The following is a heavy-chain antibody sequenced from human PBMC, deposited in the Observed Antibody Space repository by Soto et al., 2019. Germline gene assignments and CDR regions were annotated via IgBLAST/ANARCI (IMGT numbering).Heavy chain of an antibody. J-gene: IGHJ4*02. CDR2: IYYSGST. CDR3: ASAYCGGDCYPQY. V-gene: IGHV4-61*01. CDR1: GGSVSSGSYY. D-gene: IGHD2-21*02. Sequence: PSETLSLTCTVSGGSVSSGSYYWSWIRQPPGKGLEWIGYIYYSGSTNYNPSLKSRVTISVDTSKNQFSLKLSSVTAADTAVYYCASAYCGGDCYPQYWGQGTLVTISS.